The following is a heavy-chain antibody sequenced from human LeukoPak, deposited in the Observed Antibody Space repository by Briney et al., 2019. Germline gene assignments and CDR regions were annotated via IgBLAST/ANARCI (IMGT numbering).Heavy chain of an antibody. Sequence: GGSLRLSCAASRFTFSTYAMHWVRQAPGTGLEWVAVISYDGSNKYYADSVKGRFTISRDNSKNTLYLQMNSLGGEDTAVYYCARGGLLWFGDYFDYWGQGTLVTVSS. D-gene: IGHD3-10*01. J-gene: IGHJ4*02. V-gene: IGHV3-30-3*01. CDR1: RFTFSTYA. CDR2: ISYDGSNK. CDR3: ARGGLLWFGDYFDY.